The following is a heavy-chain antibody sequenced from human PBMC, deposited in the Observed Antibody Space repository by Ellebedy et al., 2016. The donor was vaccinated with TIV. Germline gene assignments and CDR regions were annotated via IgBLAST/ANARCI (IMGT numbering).Heavy chain of an antibody. CDR3: ARVGVATARGYYYGMDV. CDR1: GFTFSSYV. D-gene: IGHD5-12*01. V-gene: IGHV3-23*01. J-gene: IGHJ6*02. CDR2: ISGSGGST. Sequence: GGSLRLXXAASGFTFSSYVMSWVRQAPGKGLEWVSTISGSGGSTYHADSVKGRFTISRDNSKNTLYLRMNSLRAEDTAVYYCARVGVATARGYYYGMDVWGQGTTVTVSS.